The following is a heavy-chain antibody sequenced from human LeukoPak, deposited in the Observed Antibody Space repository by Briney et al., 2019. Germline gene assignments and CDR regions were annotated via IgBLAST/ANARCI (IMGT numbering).Heavy chain of an antibody. CDR1: GGTFSSYA. J-gene: IGHJ5*02. V-gene: IGHV1-69*06. CDR2: IIPIFGTA. CDR3: ASLGIAAAGTSYGWFDP. D-gene: IGHD6-13*01. Sequence: GSSVKVSCKASGGTFSSYAINWVRQAPGQGLEWMGAIIPIFGTANYAQKFQGRVTITADKSTSTAYMELSSLRSEDTAVYYCASLGIAAAGTSYGWFDPWGQGTLVTVSS.